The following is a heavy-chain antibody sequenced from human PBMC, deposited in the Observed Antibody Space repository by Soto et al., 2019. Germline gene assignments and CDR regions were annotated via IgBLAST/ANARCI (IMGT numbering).Heavy chain of an antibody. J-gene: IGHJ5*02. V-gene: IGHV1-69*01. D-gene: IGHD4-17*01. CDR2: IIPVFGKA. CDR1: GGTFTNFA. CDR3: ARGSPTTVTTWFDP. Sequence: QVQLVQSGAEVKKPGSSVKVSCKASGGTFTNFAISWVRQDPGQGLEWMGGIIPVFGKAKYAQRFQGRVKFTADEATSTAYMEVNSLTSDDTAVYYCARGSPTTVTTWFDPWGQGTLVTVSS.